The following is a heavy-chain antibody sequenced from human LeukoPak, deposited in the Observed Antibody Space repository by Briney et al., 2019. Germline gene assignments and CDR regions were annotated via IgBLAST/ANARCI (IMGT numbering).Heavy chain of an antibody. CDR2: IYTSGST. CDR1: GGSISSYY. Sequence: SETLSLTCTVSGGSISSYYWSWIRQPAAKGLEWIGRIYTSGSTNYNPSLKSRVTMSVDTSKDQFSLKLSTVTATDTAVYYCARDRGSGWMNYYGMDVWGQGTTVTVSS. CDR3: ARDRGSGWMNYYGMDV. J-gene: IGHJ6*02. V-gene: IGHV4-4*07. D-gene: IGHD6-19*01.